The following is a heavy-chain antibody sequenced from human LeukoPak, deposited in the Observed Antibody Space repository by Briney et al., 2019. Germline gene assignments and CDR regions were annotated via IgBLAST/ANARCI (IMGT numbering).Heavy chain of an antibody. CDR1: GFTFSNYW. J-gene: IGHJ4*02. CDR2: ISSGSSTI. Sequence: PGGSLRLSCAASGFTFSNYWLTWVRQAPGKGLEWVSYISSGSSTIQHADSVKGRFSISRDNAKNSVYLQMNSLRDEDTAVYYCARGRYSSGWYGGIDYWGQGTLVTVSS. V-gene: IGHV3-48*02. CDR3: ARGRYSSGWYGGIDY. D-gene: IGHD6-19*01.